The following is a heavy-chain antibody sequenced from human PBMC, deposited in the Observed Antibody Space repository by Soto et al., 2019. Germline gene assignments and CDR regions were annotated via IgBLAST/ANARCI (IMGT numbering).Heavy chain of an antibody. Sequence: QLQLQESGPGLVKPSDTLSLTCTFSGGSISSSSYYWGWIRQPPGKGLEWIGSVYYSGSTYYNPSLKSRVTISVNTSKNQFSLKLSAVTAADTAVYYCASTDDGHDYWGQGTLVTVSS. CDR2: VYYSGST. V-gene: IGHV4-39*01. CDR1: GGSISSSSYY. D-gene: IGHD1-1*01. J-gene: IGHJ4*02. CDR3: ASTDDGHDY.